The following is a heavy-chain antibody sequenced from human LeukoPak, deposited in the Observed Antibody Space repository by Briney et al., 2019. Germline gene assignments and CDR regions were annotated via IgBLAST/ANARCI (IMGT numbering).Heavy chain of an antibody. V-gene: IGHV3-7*01. CDR3: ARGSYYYMDV. CDR2: IKEDGGEK. Sequence: GGSLRLSCAASGFTFSRYWMSWVRQAPGKGLEWVANIKEDGGEKHYVDSVKGRFTISRENAKNSLYLQMNSLRAGDTAVYYCARGSYYYMDVWGKGTTVTISS. D-gene: IGHD3-10*01. CDR1: GFTFSRYW. J-gene: IGHJ6*03.